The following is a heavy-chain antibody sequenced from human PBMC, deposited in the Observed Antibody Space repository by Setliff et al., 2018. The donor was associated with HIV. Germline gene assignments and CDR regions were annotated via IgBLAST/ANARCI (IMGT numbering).Heavy chain of an antibody. Sequence: ASVKVSCKASGYTFTDFYMHWVRQAPGQGLEWVALINPSGGNTTYARNLEGRVTVTRDTSTDTVYMDLNSLRSDDTAVYYCARGVPLYDGLTAYNLYLNLYFFNMDVWGRGTTVTVSS. CDR3: ARGVPLYDGLTAYNLYLNLYFFNMDV. CDR2: INPSGGNT. CDR1: GYTFTDFY. V-gene: IGHV1-46*01. J-gene: IGHJ6*03. D-gene: IGHD3-9*01.